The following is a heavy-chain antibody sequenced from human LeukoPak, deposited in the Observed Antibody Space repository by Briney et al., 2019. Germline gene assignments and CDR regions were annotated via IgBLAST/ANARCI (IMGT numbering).Heavy chain of an antibody. V-gene: IGHV3-30*03. CDR3: AREFGHNRWYAY. CDR1: GFTFRTYS. D-gene: IGHD4-23*01. J-gene: IGHJ4*02. CDR2: VSADGRTQ. Sequence: PGRSLRLSCAASGFTFRTYSIHWVRQAPGKGLEWVTVVSADGRTQLYSDSVKGRFTVSRDNSLNTLHLQMNSLKTEDTAVYYCAREFGHNRWYAYWGQGALVTVSS.